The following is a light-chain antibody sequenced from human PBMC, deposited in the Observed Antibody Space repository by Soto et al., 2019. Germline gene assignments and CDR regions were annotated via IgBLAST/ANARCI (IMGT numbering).Light chain of an antibody. CDR1: QSISSY. CDR3: QQSYSTPLT. V-gene: IGKV1-39*01. J-gene: IGKJ4*01. CDR2: AAS. Sequence: DIQMTQSPSSLSTSVGDRVNSTCRASQSISSYLNWYQQKPGKAPKLLIYAASSLQSGVPSRFSGSGSGTDFTLNISSLQPEDFATYYCQQSYSTPLTFGGGTKV.